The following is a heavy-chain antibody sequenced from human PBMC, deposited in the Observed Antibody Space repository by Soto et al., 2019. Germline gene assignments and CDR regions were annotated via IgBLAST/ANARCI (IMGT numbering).Heavy chain of an antibody. D-gene: IGHD1-1*01. Sequence: QVQLVESGGGVVQPGRSLRLSCVASGFTFSTYGMHWVRQAPGKGLEWVAMTWNDGSNKYYTDSMKDRFTISRDNSKNTLYLQMNSLTGEDSAVYYCTTELNDMQAFDIWGQGTMVTVSS. CDR3: TTELNDMQAFDI. CDR2: TWNDGSNK. J-gene: IGHJ3*02. CDR1: GFTFSTYG. V-gene: IGHV3-33*01.